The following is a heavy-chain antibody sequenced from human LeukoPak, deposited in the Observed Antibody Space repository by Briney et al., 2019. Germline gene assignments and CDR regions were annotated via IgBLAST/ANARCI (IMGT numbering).Heavy chain of an antibody. CDR2: VSGSGGST. CDR1: GFTFSSYW. Sequence: GGSLKLSCAASGFTFSSYWMHWVRQAPGKGLVWVSAVSGSGGSTNYADSVKGRFTISRDNSKNTVYLQMNSLRAEDTAVYYCAKDTRGGTYYSRFDYWGQGTLVTVSS. CDR3: AKDTRGGTYYSRFDY. D-gene: IGHD3-10*01. V-gene: IGHV3-23*01. J-gene: IGHJ4*02.